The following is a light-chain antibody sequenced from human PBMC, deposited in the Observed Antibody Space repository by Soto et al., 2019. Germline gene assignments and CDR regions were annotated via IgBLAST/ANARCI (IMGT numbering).Light chain of an antibody. J-gene: IGKJ1*01. CDR2: DAS. CDR1: QSVSSN. V-gene: IGKV3-15*01. Sequence: TQSPGTLSLSPGERATLSCRASQSVSSNLAWYQQKPGQAPRLLISDASTRATGIPARFSGSGSGTEFTLTISSLQSEDFAVYYCQQFNNWPRTFGQGTKVDIK. CDR3: QQFNNWPRT.